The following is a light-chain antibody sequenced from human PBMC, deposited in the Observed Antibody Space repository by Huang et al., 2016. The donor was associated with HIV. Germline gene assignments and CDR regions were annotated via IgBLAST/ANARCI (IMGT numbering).Light chain of an antibody. CDR2: DAS. V-gene: IGKV3-20*01. J-gene: IGKJ2*01. CDR3: QQYGSSPPYT. CDR1: QSLSSRS. Sequence: EIVLTQSPGTLSLSPGERATLSCRASQSLSSRSLAWYQQRPGQAPRLLIYDASTRATGIPGRFSGSGSGTDFTLTISRLEPEDFVVYYCQQYGSSPPYTFGQGTKLEIK.